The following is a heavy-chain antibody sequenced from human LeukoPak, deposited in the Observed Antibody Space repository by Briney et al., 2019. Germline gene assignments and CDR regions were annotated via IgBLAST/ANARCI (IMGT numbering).Heavy chain of an antibody. Sequence: GGSLRLSCAASGFAVSSNYMSWVRQAPGKGLEWVSVIYSGGTTYYADSVKGRFTISRDNSNNTLYLQMNSLRAEDTAVYYCARGPVTRFEIWGQGTMVTVSS. V-gene: IGHV3-53*01. CDR2: IYSGGTT. D-gene: IGHD4-17*01. CDR3: ARGPVTRFEI. J-gene: IGHJ3*02. CDR1: GFAVSSNY.